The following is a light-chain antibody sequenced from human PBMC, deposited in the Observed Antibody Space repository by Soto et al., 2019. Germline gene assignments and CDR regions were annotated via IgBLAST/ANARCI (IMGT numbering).Light chain of an antibody. V-gene: IGKV3-20*01. CDR2: GAS. CDR3: QQYGSSPVT. Sequence: ETVLTQSPGTLSLSPGEGATLSCRASQSVTSNYLAWYQQKPGQAPRLLIYGASSRATGIPDRFSGSGSGTDFTLTISRLDPEDSSVYYCQQYGSSPVTFGQGTKAEI. J-gene: IGKJ1*01. CDR1: QSVTSNY.